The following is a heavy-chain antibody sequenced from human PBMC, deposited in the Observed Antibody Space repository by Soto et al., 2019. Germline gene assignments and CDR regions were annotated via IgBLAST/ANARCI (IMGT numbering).Heavy chain of an antibody. Sequence: EVQLLESGGGLVQPGGSPRLSCAASTFSFRDFAMTWVRQAPGKGLEWVSAISSSDGRTYYADSVRGRFTISRDNSKNRLFLQMNSLRAEDTALYYCAKIGSSWPNYYYYGMDVWGQGTTVTVSS. CDR3: AKIGSSWPNYYYYGMDV. V-gene: IGHV3-23*01. J-gene: IGHJ6*02. CDR2: ISSSDGRT. CDR1: TFSFRDFA. D-gene: IGHD6-13*01.